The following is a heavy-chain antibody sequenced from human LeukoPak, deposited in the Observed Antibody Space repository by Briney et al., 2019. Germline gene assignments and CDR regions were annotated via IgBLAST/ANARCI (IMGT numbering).Heavy chain of an antibody. CDR2: ISSSSSTI. J-gene: IGHJ6*03. CDR1: GFTFSSYS. Sequence: GGSLRLSCAASGFTFSSYSMNWVRHAPGKGLEWVSYISSSSSTIYYADSVKGRFTISRDNAKNSLYLQMNSLRDEDTAVYYCARDPNYSSSWYVSYYYYYMDVWGKGTTVTVSS. D-gene: IGHD6-13*01. V-gene: IGHV3-48*02. CDR3: ARDPNYSSSWYVSYYYYYMDV.